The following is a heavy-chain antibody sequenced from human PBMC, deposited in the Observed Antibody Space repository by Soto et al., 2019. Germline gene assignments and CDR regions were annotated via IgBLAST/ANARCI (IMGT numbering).Heavy chain of an antibody. Sequence: GGSLRLSCAASGFIFSSHYMTWVRQAPGKGLEWVAVLYSSGLTYYADSVKGRSRISRVNSNNTLFLQLDGVRAEDTAVYYSARVVRDSWDPRGYGLDVWGQGTTVTVSS. V-gene: IGHV3-53*01. D-gene: IGHD1-26*01. CDR1: GFIFSSHY. CDR3: ARVVRDSWDPRGYGLDV. CDR2: LYSSGLT. J-gene: IGHJ6*02.